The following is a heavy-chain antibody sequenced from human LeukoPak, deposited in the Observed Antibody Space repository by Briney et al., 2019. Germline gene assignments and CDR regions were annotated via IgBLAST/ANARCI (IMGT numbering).Heavy chain of an antibody. V-gene: IGHV6-1*01. CDR1: GDSVSSNSAA. CDR2: TYYRSKWYN. Sequence: SQTLSLTCAISGDSVSSNSAAWNWIRQSPSRGLEWLGRTYYRSKWYNDYAVSVKSRITINPDTSKNQFSLQLNSVTPEDTAVYYCALNYYDSSGYPNAFDIWGQGTMVTVSS. D-gene: IGHD3-22*01. J-gene: IGHJ3*02. CDR3: ALNYYDSSGYPNAFDI.